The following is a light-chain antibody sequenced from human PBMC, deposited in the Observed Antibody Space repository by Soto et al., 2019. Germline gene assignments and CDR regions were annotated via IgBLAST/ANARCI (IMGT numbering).Light chain of an antibody. V-gene: IGKV3-20*01. J-gene: IGKJ2*03. CDR2: ATS. CDR3: QQYGDPPPYS. Sequence: EIVLTQSPGTLSLSPGERATLSCRASQSVSRSSLAWYQQKPGQAPRLLIYATSTRAAGIPDRFSGSGSATDFTLTISRLEPEDFAGYYCQQYGDPPPYSFGQGTKLEIK. CDR1: QSVSRSS.